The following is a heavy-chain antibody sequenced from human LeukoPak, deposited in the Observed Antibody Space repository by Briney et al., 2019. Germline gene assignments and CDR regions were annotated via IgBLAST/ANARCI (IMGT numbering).Heavy chain of an antibody. V-gene: IGHV3-9*03. CDR1: GFTFDDYA. CDR3: AKGYCGSTSCHFAY. J-gene: IGHJ4*02. D-gene: IGHD2-2*01. Sequence: GGSLRLSCAASGFTFDDYAMHWVRQAPGKGLEWVSGISWNSGSIGYADSVKGRFTISRDNAKNSLYPQMNSLRAEDMALYYCAKGYCGSTSCHFAYWGQGTLVTVSS. CDR2: ISWNSGSI.